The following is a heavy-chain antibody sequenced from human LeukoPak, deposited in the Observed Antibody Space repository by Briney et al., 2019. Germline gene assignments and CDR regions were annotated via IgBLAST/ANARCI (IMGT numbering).Heavy chain of an antibody. CDR3: ARARSAAGNFDY. V-gene: IGHV4-31*03. CDR1: GGSISSGGYY. J-gene: IGHJ4*02. D-gene: IGHD6-13*01. Sequence: SETLSLTCTVSGGSISSGGYYWSWIRQHPGEGLEWIGYIYYSGSTHYNPSLKSRVTISADTSKNQFSLKLSSVTAADTAVYYCARARSAAGNFDYWGQGTLVTVSS. CDR2: IYYSGST.